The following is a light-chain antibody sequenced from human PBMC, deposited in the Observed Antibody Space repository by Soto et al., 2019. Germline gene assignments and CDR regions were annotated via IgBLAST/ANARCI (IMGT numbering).Light chain of an antibody. CDR3: QQYDSYPRT. Sequence: DIQMTQSPSTLSASVGDRVTITCWASQSISSWLAWYQQKAGKAPKVLIYKASRLESGVPSSFSGSGSGTEFTLTIRSLQPDDFGTYYCQQYDSYPRTFGQGTRVEI. J-gene: IGKJ1*01. CDR2: KAS. V-gene: IGKV1-5*03. CDR1: QSISSW.